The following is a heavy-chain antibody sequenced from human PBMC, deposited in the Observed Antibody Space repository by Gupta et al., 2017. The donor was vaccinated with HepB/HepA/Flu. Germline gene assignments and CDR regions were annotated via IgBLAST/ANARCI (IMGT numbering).Heavy chain of an antibody. CDR1: GFTISAYA. V-gene: IGHV3-23*01. D-gene: IGHD3-3*01. CDR2: ISARGGTP. J-gene: IGHJ4*02. CDR3: AKDLGGRRYDFWSGFDH. Sequence: EVQLLESGGGLIQPGGSLRLSCAASGFTISAYAMAWVRQAPGKGLEWVSAISARGGTPYYADSVKGRFTIPRDNSKNTLYLQMNSLRGEDTAVYYCAKDLGGRRYDFWSGFDHWGQGNVVTVSS.